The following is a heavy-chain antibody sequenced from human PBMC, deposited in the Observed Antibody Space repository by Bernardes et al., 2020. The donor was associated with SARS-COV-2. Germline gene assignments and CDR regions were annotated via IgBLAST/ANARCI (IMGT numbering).Heavy chain of an antibody. Sequence: GGSLRLSCAASGLTVTNAWTRWVRQAPGKGLEWVGRIHSKTDGGATAYAAPVKGRFTIARDDSKNTLDLQMNNLKTEDTAVYFCTADPPGGSPFADYWGQGTLVTVAS. CDR3: TADPPGGSPFADY. CDR2: IHSKTDGGAT. J-gene: IGHJ4*02. D-gene: IGHD3-10*01. CDR1: GLTVTNAW. V-gene: IGHV3-15*01.